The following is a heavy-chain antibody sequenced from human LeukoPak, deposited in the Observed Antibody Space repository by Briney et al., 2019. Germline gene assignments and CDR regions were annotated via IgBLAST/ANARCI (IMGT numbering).Heavy chain of an antibody. CDR2: ISGSGGST. Sequence: GGTLRLSCTASGFTFSSYGMSWVRQAPGKGLDWVSAISGSGGSTYYADSVKGRFSISRDNAKNSLYLQMNSLRAEDTAVYYCARGGDYVTEGYAFDIWGQGTMVTVSS. J-gene: IGHJ3*02. CDR1: GFTFSSYG. V-gene: IGHV3-23*01. CDR3: ARGGDYVTEGYAFDI. D-gene: IGHD4-17*01.